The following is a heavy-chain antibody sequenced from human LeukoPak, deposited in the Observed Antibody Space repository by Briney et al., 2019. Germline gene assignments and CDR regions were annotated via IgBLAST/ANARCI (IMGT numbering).Heavy chain of an antibody. CDR3: AREFSIAARRAVDWFDP. V-gene: IGHV1-3*01. CDR2: INAGNGNT. J-gene: IGHJ5*02. Sequence: ASVKVSCKASGYTFTSYAMHWVRQAPGQRLEWMGWINAGNGNTKYSQKFQGRVTITADESTSTAYMELSSLRSEDTAVYYCAREFSIAARRAVDWFDPWGQGTLVTVSS. D-gene: IGHD6-6*01. CDR1: GYTFTSYA.